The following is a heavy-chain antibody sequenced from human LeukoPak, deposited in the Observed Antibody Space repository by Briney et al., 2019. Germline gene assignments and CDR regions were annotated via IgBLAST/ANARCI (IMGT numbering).Heavy chain of an antibody. V-gene: IGHV1-69*04. CDR2: IIPILGIA. CDR1: GGTFSSYA. CDR3: ARGRGDYYYYGMDV. Sequence: ASVKVSCKASGGTFSSYAISWVRQAPGQGLEWMGRIIPILGIANYAQKFQGRVTITADKSTSTAYMEPSSLRSEDTAVYYCARGRGDYYYYGMDVWGQGTTVTVSS. J-gene: IGHJ6*02.